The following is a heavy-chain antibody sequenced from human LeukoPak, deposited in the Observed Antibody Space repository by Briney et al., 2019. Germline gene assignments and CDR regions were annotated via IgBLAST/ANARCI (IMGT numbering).Heavy chain of an antibody. Sequence: PGGSLRLSCAASGFTFNGYEMNWVRQAPGRGLEWVSYISSSGTIVYYADSVKGRFTISRDNAKNSLYLQMNSLRAEDTAVYYCARDRIVGGRPSLDYWGLGTLVTVSS. J-gene: IGHJ4*02. CDR2: ISSSGTIV. V-gene: IGHV3-48*03. D-gene: IGHD1-26*01. CDR3: ARDRIVGGRPSLDY. CDR1: GFTFNGYE.